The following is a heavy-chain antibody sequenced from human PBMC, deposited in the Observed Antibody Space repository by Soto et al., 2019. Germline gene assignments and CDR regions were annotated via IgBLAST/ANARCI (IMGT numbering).Heavy chain of an antibody. CDR2: ISSSSSYI. J-gene: IGHJ4*02. CDR3: ARSQVPINAPFDY. CDR1: GFTFSSYS. V-gene: IGHV3-21*01. Sequence: EVQLVESGGGLVKPGGSLRLSCAASGFTFSSYSMNWVRQAPGKGLEWVSSISSSSSYIYYADSVKGRFTISRDNAKNSLYLQMNSLRAEDTAVYYCARSQVPINAPFDYWGQGTLVTVSS.